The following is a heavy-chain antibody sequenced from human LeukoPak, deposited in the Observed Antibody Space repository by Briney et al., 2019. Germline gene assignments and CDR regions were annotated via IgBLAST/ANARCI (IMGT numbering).Heavy chain of an antibody. D-gene: IGHD2/OR15-2a*01. CDR3: AKDRGIVFFDY. V-gene: IGHV3-30*18. CDR2: ISYDGSNK. CDR1: GFTFSSYG. Sequence: PGRSLRLSCAASGFTFSSYGMHWVRQAPGKGLEWVAVISYDGSNKYYADSVKGRFTISRGNSKNTLYLQMNSLRAEDTAVYYCAKDRGIVFFDYWGQGTLVTVSS. J-gene: IGHJ4*02.